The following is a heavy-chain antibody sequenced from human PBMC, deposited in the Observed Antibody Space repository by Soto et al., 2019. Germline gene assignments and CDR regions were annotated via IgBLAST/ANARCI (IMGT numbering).Heavy chain of an antibody. J-gene: IGHJ5*02. CDR1: CGSFSSRSDC. CDR2: IYYSGST. CDR3: SRRAPEGFDP. V-gene: IGHV4-61*01. Sequence: SEPLSVTCTVSCGSFSSRSDCCIFIRQPPGKGLELIGYIYYSGSTNYNPSLKSRITMSVDTSRNQLSLNLSSVTAADAAVYYCSRRAPEGFDPWGQGTLVTVSS.